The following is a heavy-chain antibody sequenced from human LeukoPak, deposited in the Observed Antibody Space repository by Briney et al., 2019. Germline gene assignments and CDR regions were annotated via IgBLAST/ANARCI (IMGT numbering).Heavy chain of an antibody. D-gene: IGHD2-21*02. CDR1: GGTFSSYA. V-gene: IGHV1-69*04. Sequence: GASVKVSCKASGGTFSSYAISRVRQAPGQGLEWMGRIIPILGIANYAQKFQGRVTITADKSTSTAYMELSSLRSEDTAVYYCASPKTAYCGGDCYLWGQGTLVTVSS. CDR3: ASPKTAYCGGDCYL. J-gene: IGHJ4*02. CDR2: IIPILGIA.